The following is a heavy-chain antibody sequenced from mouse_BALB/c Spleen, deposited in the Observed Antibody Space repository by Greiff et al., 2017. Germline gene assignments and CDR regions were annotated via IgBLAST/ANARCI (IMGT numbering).Heavy chain of an antibody. CDR2: INPYNDGT. D-gene: IGHD2-4*01. Sequence: EVQLQQSGPELVKPGASVKMSCKASGYTFTSYVMHWVKQKPGQGLEWIGYINPYNDGTKYNEKFKGKATLTSDKSSSTAYMELSSLTSEDSAVYYCAREGDYDPAWFAYWGQGTLVTVSA. J-gene: IGHJ3*01. CDR3: AREGDYDPAWFAY. V-gene: IGHV1-14*01. CDR1: GYTFTSYV.